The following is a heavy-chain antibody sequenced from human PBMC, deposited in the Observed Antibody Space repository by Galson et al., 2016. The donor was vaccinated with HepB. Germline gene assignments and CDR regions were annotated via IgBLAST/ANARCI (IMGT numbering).Heavy chain of an antibody. V-gene: IGHV3-9*01. D-gene: IGHD3-10*01. CDR3: AKGGYGTGDYYTVDY. J-gene: IGHJ4*02. CDR2: ISWNSGGI. Sequence: SLRLSGAASGFTFDDYAMHWVRQAPGKGLEWVSGISWNSGGIGYADSVKGRITISRDNAKNSLYLQMNSLRAEDTAFYYCAKGGYGTGDYYTVDYWGQGTLVTVSS. CDR1: GFTFDDYA.